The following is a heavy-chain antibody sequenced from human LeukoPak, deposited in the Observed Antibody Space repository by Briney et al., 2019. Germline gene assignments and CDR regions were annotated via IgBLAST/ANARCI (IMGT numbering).Heavy chain of an antibody. CDR2: IYYSGST. J-gene: IGHJ3*02. D-gene: IGHD3-22*01. V-gene: IGHV4-59*01. Sequence: ASETLSLTCTVSGGSTSSYYWSWIRQPPGKGLEWIGYIYYSGSTNYNPSLKSRVTISVDTSKNQFSLKLSSVTAADTAVYYCARLSVYYDSSAGAFDIWGQGTMVTVSS. CDR1: GGSTSSYY. CDR3: ARLSVYYDSSAGAFDI.